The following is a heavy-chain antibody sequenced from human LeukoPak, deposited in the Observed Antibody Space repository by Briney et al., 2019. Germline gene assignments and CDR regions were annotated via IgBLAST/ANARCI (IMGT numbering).Heavy chain of an antibody. CDR1: GYTFTSYG. D-gene: IGHD1-1*01. CDR3: ARGVRQYNWNDGESFDP. Sequence: ASVKVSCKASGYTFTSYGISWVRQAPGQGLEWMGWISAYNGNTNYAQKLQGRVTMTTDTSTSTAYMELRSLRSDDTAVYYCARGVRQYNWNDGESFDPWGQGTLVTVSS. V-gene: IGHV1-18*01. CDR2: ISAYNGNT. J-gene: IGHJ5*01.